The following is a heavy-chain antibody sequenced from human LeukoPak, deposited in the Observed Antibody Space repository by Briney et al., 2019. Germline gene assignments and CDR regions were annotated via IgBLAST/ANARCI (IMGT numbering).Heavy chain of an antibody. CDR3: ARDFGRYFFDY. CDR1: RFTFSTYW. D-gene: IGHD3-10*01. CDR2: INSDGSST. V-gene: IGHV3-74*01. J-gene: IGHJ4*02. Sequence: GGSLRLSCAASRFTFSTYWMHWVRQAPGKGLVWVSRINSDGSSTDYADSVKGRFTISRDNAKNTLYLQMNSLRAEDTAVYYCARDFGRYFFDYWGQGTLVTVSS.